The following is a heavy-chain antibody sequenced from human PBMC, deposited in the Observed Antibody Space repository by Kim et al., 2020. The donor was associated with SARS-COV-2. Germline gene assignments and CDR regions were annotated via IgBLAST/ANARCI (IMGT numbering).Heavy chain of an antibody. Sequence: GGSLRLSCTASGFRFEDFGMTWLRQVPGKGLEWVSHIRWNGDTTAYAATVEGRFTISRDNARSLLFLEMNSLRVEDTAFYYCARGRGGNNGWHSYFDPWG. D-gene: IGHD6-19*01. J-gene: IGHJ5*02. CDR1: GFRFEDFG. CDR2: IRWNGDTT. CDR3: ARGRGGNNGWHSYFDP. V-gene: IGHV3-20*04.